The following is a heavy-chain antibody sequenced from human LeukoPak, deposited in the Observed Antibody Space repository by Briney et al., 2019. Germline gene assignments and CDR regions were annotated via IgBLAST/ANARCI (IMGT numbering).Heavy chain of an antibody. D-gene: IGHD6-6*01. CDR3: ARRLAAPHSFDV. CDR2: IYPGDSDT. V-gene: IGHV5-51*01. CDR1: GYSFTNFW. Sequence: GESLKISCKASGYSFTNFWIGWVRQMPGKGLEWMGIIYPGDSDTRYSPSFQGQVTIAADKSINTAYLQWSSLKASDTAIYYCARRLAAPHSFDVWGQGTMVTVSS. J-gene: IGHJ3*01.